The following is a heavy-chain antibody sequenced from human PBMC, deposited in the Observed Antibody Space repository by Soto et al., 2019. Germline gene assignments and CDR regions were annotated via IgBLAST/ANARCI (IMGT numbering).Heavy chain of an antibody. D-gene: IGHD3-16*01. CDR2: MNPGSGDT. CDR3: ARMATFGSLNWFDP. J-gene: IGHJ5*02. Sequence: ASVKVSCKASGYSFTNNDVTWVRQATGQGLEWMGWMNPGSGDTGYAQKFQGRVTMTRDISIATAYMELSSLRSDDTAIYYCARMATFGSLNWFDPWGQGNLVTVSS. CDR1: GYSFTNND. V-gene: IGHV1-8*01.